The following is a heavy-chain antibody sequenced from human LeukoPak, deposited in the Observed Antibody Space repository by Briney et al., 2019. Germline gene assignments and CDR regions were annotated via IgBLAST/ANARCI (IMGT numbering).Heavy chain of an antibody. CDR2: IYHSGST. Sequence: PSGTLSLTCAVSGGSISSSNWWSWVRQPPGKGLEWIGEIYHSGSTNYNPSLKSRVTISVDKSKNQFSLKLSSVTAADTAVYYCARYYYDGSGYYYQGDYWGQGTLVTVSS. J-gene: IGHJ4*02. CDR3: ARYYYDGSGYYYQGDY. V-gene: IGHV4-4*02. CDR1: GGSISSSNW. D-gene: IGHD3-22*01.